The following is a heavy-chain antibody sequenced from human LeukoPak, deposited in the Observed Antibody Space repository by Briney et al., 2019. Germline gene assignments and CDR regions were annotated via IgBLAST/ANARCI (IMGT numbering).Heavy chain of an antibody. V-gene: IGHV4-59*01. CDR2: IYYSGST. J-gene: IGHJ4*02. Sequence: SETLSLTCTVSGGSISSYYWSWIRQPPGKGLEWIGYIYYSGSTNYNPSLKSRVTISVDTSRNQFSLKLSSVTAADTAVYYCASYDRGGPGYWGQGTLVTVSS. CDR1: GGSISSYY. CDR3: ASYDRGGPGY. D-gene: IGHD3-22*01.